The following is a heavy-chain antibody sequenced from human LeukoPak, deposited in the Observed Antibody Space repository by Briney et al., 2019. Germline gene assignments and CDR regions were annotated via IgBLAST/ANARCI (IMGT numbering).Heavy chain of an antibody. CDR3: ARVWEQQLSFDY. D-gene: IGHD6-13*01. Sequence: HSQTLSLTCAISGDSVSSNSAAWNWIRQSPSRGLEWLGRTYYRSKWYNDYAVSVKSRITINPGTSKNQFSLQLNSVTPEDTAVYYCARVWEQQLSFDYWGQGTLVTVSS. V-gene: IGHV6-1*01. J-gene: IGHJ4*02. CDR1: GDSVSSNSAA. CDR2: TYYRSKWYN.